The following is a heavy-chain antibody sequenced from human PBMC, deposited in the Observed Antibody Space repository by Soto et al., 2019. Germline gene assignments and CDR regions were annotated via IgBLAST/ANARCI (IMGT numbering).Heavy chain of an antibody. CDR1: GYTFISYY. D-gene: IGHD3-3*01. V-gene: IGHV1-46*01. CDR2: INPSGGST. CDR3: ARDQYQGYDFWSGYSMFDY. J-gene: IGHJ4*01. Sequence: ASVKVSCKASGYTFISYYIHWVRQAPGQGLEWMGIINPSGGSTTYAQKFQGRVTMTRDTATSTVYMELSSLRSEDTAFYYCARDQYQGYDFWSGYSMFDYWG.